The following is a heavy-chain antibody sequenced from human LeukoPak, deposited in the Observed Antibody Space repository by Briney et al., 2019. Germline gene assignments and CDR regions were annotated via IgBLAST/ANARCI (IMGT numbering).Heavy chain of an antibody. CDR2: ISSSSSTI. Sequence: GGSLRLSCAASGFTFSSYSMNWVRQAPGKGLEWVSYISSSSSTIYYADSVKGRFTISRDNAKNSPYLQMNSLRAEDTAVYYCARDYCSSTSCAFDYWGQGTLVTVSS. D-gene: IGHD2-2*01. CDR1: GFTFSSYS. V-gene: IGHV3-48*01. CDR3: ARDYCSSTSCAFDY. J-gene: IGHJ4*02.